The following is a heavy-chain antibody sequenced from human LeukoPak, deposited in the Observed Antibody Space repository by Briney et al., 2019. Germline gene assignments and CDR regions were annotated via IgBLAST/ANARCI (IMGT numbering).Heavy chain of an antibody. CDR1: GYTFTSYD. Sequence: ASVKVSCKASGYTFTSYDINWVRQATGQGLEWMGWMNPNSGNTGYAQKFQGRVTMTRNTSISTAYMELSSLRPEDTAVYYCARDYYDSSGYNWFDPWGQGALVTVSS. J-gene: IGHJ5*02. V-gene: IGHV1-8*01. CDR3: ARDYYDSSGYNWFDP. D-gene: IGHD3-22*01. CDR2: MNPNSGNT.